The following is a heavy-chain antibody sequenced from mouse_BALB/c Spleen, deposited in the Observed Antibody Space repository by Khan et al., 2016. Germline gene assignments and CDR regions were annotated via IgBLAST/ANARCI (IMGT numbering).Heavy chain of an antibody. CDR1: GYSITSDYA. Sequence: VQLKESGPGLMKPSQSLSLTCTVTGYSITSDYAWNWIRQFPGNKLEWMGYIIYSGSTTYTPSLKSRISITRDTSKNQFFLQLNSVTSEDTATYYCASDGPNYAMDYWGQGTSVTVSS. D-gene: IGHD2-3*01. CDR2: IIYSGST. CDR3: ASDGPNYAMDY. J-gene: IGHJ4*01. V-gene: IGHV3-2*02.